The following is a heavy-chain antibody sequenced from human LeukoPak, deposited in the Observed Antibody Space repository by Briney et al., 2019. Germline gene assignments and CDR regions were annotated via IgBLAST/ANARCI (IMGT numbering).Heavy chain of an antibody. Sequence: GRSLTLSCAASGFTLSAYVMHWVRHAPGKGLEWVAVMSYDGSNQNYADSVKGRFTISRDNSKNTLWLQMNSLRAEDTGVYYCARDPRSSGYFFDYWGQGTPVTVSS. CDR1: GFTLSAYV. V-gene: IGHV3-30*04. CDR2: MSYDGSNQ. CDR3: ARDPRSSGYFFDY. J-gene: IGHJ4*02. D-gene: IGHD3-22*01.